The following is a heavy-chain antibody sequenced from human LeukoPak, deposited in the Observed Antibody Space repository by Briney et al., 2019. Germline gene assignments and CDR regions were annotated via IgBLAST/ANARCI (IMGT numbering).Heavy chain of an antibody. CDR2: IRYDGSNK. V-gene: IGHV3-30*02. J-gene: IGHJ3*02. D-gene: IGHD6-19*01. CDR3: AKVTDYSSGWYKAFDI. CDR1: GFTFSSYG. Sequence: PGGSLRLSCAASGFTFSSYGMHWVRQAPGKGLEWVAFIRYDGSNKYYADSVKGRFTISRDNSKNTLYPQMNSLRAEDTAVYYCAKVTDYSSGWYKAFDIWGQGTMVTVSS.